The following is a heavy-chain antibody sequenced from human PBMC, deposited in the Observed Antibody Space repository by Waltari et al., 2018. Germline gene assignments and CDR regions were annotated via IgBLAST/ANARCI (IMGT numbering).Heavy chain of an antibody. CDR3: ARDGYYDILTGYYPYYYGMDV. Sequence: EVQLVESGGGLVQPGGSLRLSCAACGFTFSSYEMTWVRQAPGKGLEWVSYISSSVSTIYYADSVKGRFTISRDNAKNSLYLQMNSLRAEDTAVYYCARDGYYDILTGYYPYYYGMDVWGQGTTVTVSS. CDR1: GFTFSSYE. CDR2: ISSSVSTI. J-gene: IGHJ6*02. V-gene: IGHV3-48*03. D-gene: IGHD3-9*01.